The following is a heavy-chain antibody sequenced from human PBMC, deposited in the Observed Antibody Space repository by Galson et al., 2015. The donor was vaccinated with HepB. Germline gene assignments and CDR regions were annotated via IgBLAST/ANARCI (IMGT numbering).Heavy chain of an antibody. CDR3: ARDGHEDYYVSGNTPSRVLYYDGMDV. CDR2: FSAYNGPT. J-gene: IGHJ6*02. CDR1: GYNFITYG. Sequence: PVKVSCTASGYNFITYGFSWARQAPGQGLEWMGWFSAYNGPTNFAQKFLGRVTLTTEKSTTTAYMEVGSLRSDDTACYYCARDGHEDYYVSGNTPSRVLYYDGMDVWSQGTPVIVSS. V-gene: IGHV1-18*04. D-gene: IGHD3-10*01.